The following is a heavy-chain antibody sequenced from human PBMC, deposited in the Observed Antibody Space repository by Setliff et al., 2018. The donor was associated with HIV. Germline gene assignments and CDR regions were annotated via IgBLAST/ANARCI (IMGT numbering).Heavy chain of an antibody. V-gene: IGHV4-39*01. D-gene: IGHD3-22*01. Sequence: SETLSLTCTVSGGSISSRSYYWGWIRQPPGKGLEWIGSIYYSGSTYYNPSLKSRVTISVDTSKNQFSLKLSSVTAADTAVYYCAKLSYDSIGYWRSDAFDVWGQGTMVTV. J-gene: IGHJ3*01. CDR2: IYYSGST. CDR1: GGSISSRSYY. CDR3: AKLSYDSIGYWRSDAFDV.